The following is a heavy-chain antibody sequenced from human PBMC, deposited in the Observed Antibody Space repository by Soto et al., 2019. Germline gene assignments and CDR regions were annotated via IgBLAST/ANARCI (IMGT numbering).Heavy chain of an antibody. V-gene: IGHV3-30*18. J-gene: IGHJ1*01. D-gene: IGHD2-15*01. CDR1: GFTFSSYG. CDR2: ISYDGSNK. Sequence: PGGSLRLSCAASGFTFSSYGMHWVRQAPGKGLEWVAVISYDGSNKYYADSVKGRFTISRDNSKNTLYLQMNSLRAEDTAVYYCAKDKSDCSGGSCYLIQHWGQGTLVTV. CDR3: AKDKSDCSGGSCYLIQH.